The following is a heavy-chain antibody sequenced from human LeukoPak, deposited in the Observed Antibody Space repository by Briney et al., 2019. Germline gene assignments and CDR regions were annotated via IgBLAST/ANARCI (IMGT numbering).Heavy chain of an antibody. D-gene: IGHD2-2*01. CDR1: GFTFSSYA. J-gene: IGHJ4*02. CDR2: ISYDGSNK. CDR3: ARDGVVVPAATHWEGLFDY. Sequence: PGRSLRLSCAASGFTFSSYAMHWVRQAPGKGLEWVAVISYDGSNKYYADSVKGRFTISRDNSKNTLYLQMNSLRAEDTAVYYCARDGVVVPAATHWEGLFDYWGQGTLVTVSS. V-gene: IGHV3-30*04.